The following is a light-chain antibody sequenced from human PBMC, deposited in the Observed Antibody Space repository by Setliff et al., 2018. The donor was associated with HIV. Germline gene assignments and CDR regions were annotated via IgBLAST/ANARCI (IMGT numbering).Light chain of an antibody. CDR1: SSDVGSYNL. V-gene: IGLV2-23*02. CDR3: CSYARSRTFVV. Sequence: QSVLTQPASVSGSPGQSITISCTGTSSDVGSYNLVSWYQQHPGKAPKLMIYEVTKRPSGVSNRFSGSKSGNTASLTISGLQAEDEADYYCCSYARSRTFVVFGGGTQLTVL. J-gene: IGLJ2*01. CDR2: EVT.